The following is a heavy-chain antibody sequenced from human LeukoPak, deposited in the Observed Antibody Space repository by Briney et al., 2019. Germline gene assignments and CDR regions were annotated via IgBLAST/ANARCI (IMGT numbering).Heavy chain of an antibody. V-gene: IGHV5-51*01. Sequence: GESLKISCKDPGYSFTTYWIAWVRQIPGKGLEWIGIIYPGDSDTRYSPSFKGQVTISADKSINTACLQWSSLKASDTAMYYCAKMYSTSPGSFDYWGQGTLVTVSS. CDR1: GYSFTTYW. CDR3: AKMYSTSPGSFDY. D-gene: IGHD2-8*01. CDR2: IYPGDSDT. J-gene: IGHJ4*02.